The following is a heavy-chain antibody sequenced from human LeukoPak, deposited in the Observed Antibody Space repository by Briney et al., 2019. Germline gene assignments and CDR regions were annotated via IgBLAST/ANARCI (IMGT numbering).Heavy chain of an antibody. CDR3: AKDLYSGTYTIDY. CDR1: GFTFSSYG. J-gene: IGHJ4*02. CDR2: IRYDGSNK. V-gene: IGHV3-30*02. D-gene: IGHD1-26*01. Sequence: GGSLRLSCAASGFTFSSYGMHWVRQAPGKGLEWVAFIRYDGSNKYYADSVKGRFTISRDNSKNTLYLQMNSLRAEDTAVYYCAKDLYSGTYTIDYWGQRTLVTVSS.